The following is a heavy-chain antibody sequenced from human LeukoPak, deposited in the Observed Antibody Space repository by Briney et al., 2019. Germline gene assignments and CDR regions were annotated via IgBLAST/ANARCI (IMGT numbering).Heavy chain of an antibody. D-gene: IGHD3-10*01. CDR1: VGTFSSYA. Sequence: SVKVSCKASVGTFSSYAISWVRQAPGQGLEWMGGIIPIFGTANYAQKFQGRVTITADESTSTAYMELSSLRSEDAAVYYCARMGGSGTLDYWGQGTLVTVSS. V-gene: IGHV1-69*13. CDR3: ARMGGSGTLDY. CDR2: IIPIFGTA. J-gene: IGHJ4*02.